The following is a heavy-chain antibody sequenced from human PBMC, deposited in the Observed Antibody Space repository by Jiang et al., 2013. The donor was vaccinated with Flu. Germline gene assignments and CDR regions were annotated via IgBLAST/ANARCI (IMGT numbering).Heavy chain of an antibody. CDR2: IIPILGIA. D-gene: IGHD6-13*01. CDR3: ARGAYSSSWCYFDY. J-gene: IGHJ4*02. CDR1: GGTFSSYT. Sequence: GAEVKKPGSSVKVSCKASGGTFSSYTISWVRQAPGQGLEWMGRIIPILGIANYAQKFQGRVTITADKSTSTAYMELSSLRSEDTAVYYCARGAYSSSWCYFDYWGQGTLVTVSS. V-gene: IGHV1-69*02.